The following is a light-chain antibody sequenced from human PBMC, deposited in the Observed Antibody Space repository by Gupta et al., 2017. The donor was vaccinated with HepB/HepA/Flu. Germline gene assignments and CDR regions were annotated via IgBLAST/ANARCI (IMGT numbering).Light chain of an antibody. Sequence: DFGMTQTPLPSPVTLGQPASIFCRSSQSLVHSNGNTFLSWLQQKPGQPPRLLIYKISNRFCGVPDRFSGSGAGTDFTLEISRVEAEDVGVYYCMQTKQYPWTFGQGTKVEIK. CDR3: MQTKQYPWT. V-gene: IGKV2-24*01. CDR1: QSLVHSNGNTF. J-gene: IGKJ1*01. CDR2: KIS.